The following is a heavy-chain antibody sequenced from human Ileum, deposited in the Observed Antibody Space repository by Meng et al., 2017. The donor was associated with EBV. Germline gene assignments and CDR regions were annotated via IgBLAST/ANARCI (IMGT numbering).Heavy chain of an antibody. CDR1: GFTVMVSP. Sequence: VRPWRGLVPPGRSLKLSCSASGFTVMVSPMHWVRQASGKGLDWVGRIRDKANSYETGYGASVKGRFTISRDDSKNTAFLQMNSLKNEDTAVYYCTRQVIGTAALDPWGQGTLVTVSS. V-gene: IGHV3-73*02. J-gene: IGHJ5*02. CDR2: IRDKANSYET. D-gene: IGHD1-20*01. CDR3: TRQVIGTAALDP.